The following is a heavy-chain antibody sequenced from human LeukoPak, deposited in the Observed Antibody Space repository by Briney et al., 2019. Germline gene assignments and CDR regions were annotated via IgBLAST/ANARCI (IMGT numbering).Heavy chain of an antibody. CDR2: IYTSGST. V-gene: IGHV4-61*09. D-gene: IGHD3-10*01. CDR1: GGSISSGSYY. Sequence: SQTLSLTCTVSGGSISSGSYYWSWIRQPAGKGLEWIGHIYTSGSTNYNPSLKSRVTISVDTSKNQFSLKLSSVSAADTAVYYCARDSGETYYFDYWGQGTLVTVSS. CDR3: ARDSGETYYFDY. J-gene: IGHJ4*02.